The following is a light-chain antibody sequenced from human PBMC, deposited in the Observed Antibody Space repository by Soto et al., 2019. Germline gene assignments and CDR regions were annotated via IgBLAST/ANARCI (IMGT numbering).Light chain of an antibody. J-gene: IGKJ4*01. CDR1: ESVRSK. V-gene: IGKV3-15*01. Sequence: IVLTQSPATLSVSPGERATLSCRASESVRSKLAWYQQKPGQAPRLLMYGASTRATGIPARFSGSGAGTEFTLTISSLQSEDFAIYYCQQYSHWPPFTFGGGTKVEIK. CDR2: GAS. CDR3: QQYSHWPPFT.